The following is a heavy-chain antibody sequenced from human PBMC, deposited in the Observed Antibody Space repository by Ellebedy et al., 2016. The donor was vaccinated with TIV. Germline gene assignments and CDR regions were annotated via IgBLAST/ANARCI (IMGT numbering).Heavy chain of an antibody. D-gene: IGHD4-17*01. J-gene: IGHJ4*02. Sequence: MPSETLSLTCTVSGCSISSYYWSWIRQPPGKGLEWIGYIYYSGSTNYNPSLKSRVTIPVDTSKNQFSLKLSSVTAADTAVYYCARGLYGDYFDYWGQGTLVTVSS. CDR1: GCSISSYY. CDR2: IYYSGST. V-gene: IGHV4-59*01. CDR3: ARGLYGDYFDY.